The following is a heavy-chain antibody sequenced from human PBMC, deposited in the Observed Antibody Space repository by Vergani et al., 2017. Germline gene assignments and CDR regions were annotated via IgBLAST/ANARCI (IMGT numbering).Heavy chain of an antibody. D-gene: IGHD2-8*01. CDR3: ARSGYCAHGVCYMTYYYYMDV. J-gene: IGHJ6*03. Sequence: QVQLVESGGGVAQPGRSLRLSCAASGFTFSSYGMHWVRQAPGKGLEWVAVIWYDGSNKYYADSVKGRFTISSDNSKNTLYLQMNNLRAADTAVYYCARSGYCAHGVCYMTYYYYMDVWGKGTAVTVSS. CDR1: GFTFSSYG. V-gene: IGHV3-33*01. CDR2: IWYDGSNK.